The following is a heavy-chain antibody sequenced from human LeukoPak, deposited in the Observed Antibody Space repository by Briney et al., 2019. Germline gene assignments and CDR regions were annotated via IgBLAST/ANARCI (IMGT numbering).Heavy chain of an antibody. D-gene: IGHD3-10*01. CDR2: ISYDGTKK. V-gene: IGHV3-30*18. CDR1: GFTFGDYG. CDR3: TKGPDPGGFGY. J-gene: IGHJ4*02. Sequence: GGSLRLSCAASGFTFGDYGIRWVRQAPGKGLEWVAVISYDGTKKYYADSVKGRLTISRDNSNNTLYLQINSLKAEDTAVYYCTKGPDPGGFGYWGQGTLVTVSS.